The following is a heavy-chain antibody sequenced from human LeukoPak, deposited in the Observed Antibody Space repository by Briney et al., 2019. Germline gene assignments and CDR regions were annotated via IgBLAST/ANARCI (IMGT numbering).Heavy chain of an antibody. J-gene: IGHJ4*02. Sequence: GGSLRLSCAASGFTFSNYAIHWVRQAPGKGLEYVSTISGNGGSTFYANSVKGRFTISRDNSKNTLYLQMGSLRAEDMAVYYCARDARYSGSYSDLDYWGQGTLVTVSS. CDR1: GFTFSNYA. V-gene: IGHV3-64*01. CDR2: ISGNGGST. D-gene: IGHD1-26*01. CDR3: ARDARYSGSYSDLDY.